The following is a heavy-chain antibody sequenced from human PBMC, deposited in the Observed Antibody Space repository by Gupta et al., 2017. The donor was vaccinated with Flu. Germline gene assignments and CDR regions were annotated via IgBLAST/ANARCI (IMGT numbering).Heavy chain of an antibody. CDR1: LFTFCRYC. J-gene: IGHJ6*03. CDR2: VWADGSGK. V-gene: IGHV3-33*01. D-gene: IGHD2-21*02. Sequence: QVQLVESGGGVVQPGPSLRLSCSASLFTFCRYCMHWVRQAPGTGLEWVAVVWADGSGKYYSDSVRGRFTNSRDNSKNTMYLQMNSLRAEDTAVYYCAREGNGDSCVNYYYYYMDVWGKGTSVAVSS. CDR3: AREGNGDSCVNYYYYYMDV.